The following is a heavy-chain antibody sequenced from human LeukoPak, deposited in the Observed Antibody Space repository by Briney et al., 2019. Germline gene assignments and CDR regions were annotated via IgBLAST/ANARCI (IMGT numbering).Heavy chain of an antibody. CDR1: GFTFSDHY. D-gene: IGHD2-15*01. V-gene: IGHV3-72*01. CDR2: TRDKANSYTT. J-gene: IGHJ4*02. CDR3: AVSYCSGGSCSGNDGDY. Sequence: GGSLRLSCAASGFTFSDHYMDWVRQAPGKGLEWVGRTRDKANSYTTEYAASVKGRFTISRDDSKNSLYLQMNSLKTEDTAVYYCAVSYCSGGSCSGNDGDYWGQGTLVTVSS.